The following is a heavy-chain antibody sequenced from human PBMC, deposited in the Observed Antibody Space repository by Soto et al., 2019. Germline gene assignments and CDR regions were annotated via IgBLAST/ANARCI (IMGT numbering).Heavy chain of an antibody. CDR3: ARASSSSSAADY. CDR1: GESISSGGYY. CDR2: IYDTESA. D-gene: IGHD6-6*01. V-gene: IGHV4-31*03. J-gene: IGHJ4*02. Sequence: SETLALTCSVSGESISSGGYYWSWIRHLPGKGLEWIGYIYDTESAYYNPSLKSRVSISMDTSESHFAMRLTSVTAADSAVYYCARASSSSSAADYWGQGLQVTVS.